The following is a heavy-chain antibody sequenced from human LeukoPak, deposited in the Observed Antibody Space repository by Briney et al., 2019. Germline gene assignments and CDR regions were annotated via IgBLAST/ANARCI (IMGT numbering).Heavy chain of an antibody. J-gene: IGHJ4*02. CDR3: ARDTLGEGEDANYAVYYFDY. V-gene: IGHV3-7*01. CDR1: GFTFSNYW. Sequence: GGSLRLSCAASGFTFSNYWINWVRQAPGKGLEWVANIKQDGNEKYYADSVKGRFTISRDNGKNSLDLQMNSLRADDTAVYYCARDTLGEGEDANYAVYYFDYWGQGTVVTVSS. D-gene: IGHD4/OR15-4a*01. CDR2: IKQDGNEK.